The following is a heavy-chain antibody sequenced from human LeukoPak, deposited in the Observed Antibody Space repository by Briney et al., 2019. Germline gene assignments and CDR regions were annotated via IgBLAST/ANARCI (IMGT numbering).Heavy chain of an antibody. CDR3: AELGITMIGGV. Sequence: GGSLRLSCAASGFTFTNYWMHWVRQVPGKGLVWVSDVNSDGTRTRYADFVQGRFTISRDNAKNTLSLQMNSLRAEDTAVYYCAELGITMIGGVWGKGTTVTISS. CDR1: GFTFTNYW. D-gene: IGHD3-10*02. V-gene: IGHV3-74*01. CDR2: VNSDGTRT. J-gene: IGHJ6*04.